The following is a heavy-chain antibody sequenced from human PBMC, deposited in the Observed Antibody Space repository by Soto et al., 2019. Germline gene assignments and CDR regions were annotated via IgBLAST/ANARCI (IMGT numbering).Heavy chain of an antibody. CDR1: GYTLTELS. D-gene: IGHD3-16*01. CDR3: ATTPPHQMINLGGVTDP. CDR2: FDPEDGET. Sequence: ASVKVSCKVSGYTLTELSMHWVRQAPGKGLEWMGGFDPEDGETIYAQKFQGRVTMTEDTSTDTAYMELSSLRSEDTAVYYCATTPPHQMINLGGVTDPGGRGTLVTVSS. V-gene: IGHV1-24*01. J-gene: IGHJ5*02.